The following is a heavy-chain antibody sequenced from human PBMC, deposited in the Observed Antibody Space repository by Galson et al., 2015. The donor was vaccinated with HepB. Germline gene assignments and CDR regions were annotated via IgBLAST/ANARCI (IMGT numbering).Heavy chain of an antibody. CDR1: GYTFIDYY. V-gene: IGHV1-2*02. Sequence: SVKVSCKTPGYTFIDYYIHWVRQAPGQGLEWMGWINPNSGGTNYAQNFQGRVTMTRDTSISTAYMELTWLRSDDTAVYYCARETKKSTGSYYPPHYWGQGTLVTVSS. D-gene: IGHD1-26*01. CDR2: INPNSGGT. J-gene: IGHJ4*02. CDR3: ARETKKSTGSYYPPHY.